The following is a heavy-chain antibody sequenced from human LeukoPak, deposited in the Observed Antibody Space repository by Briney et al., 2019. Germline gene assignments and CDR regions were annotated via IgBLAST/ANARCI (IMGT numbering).Heavy chain of an antibody. CDR2: ISYDGSNK. CDR1: GFTFSSYA. CDR3: ASSSDDCGGDCYRAFDI. V-gene: IGHV3-30*04. D-gene: IGHD2-21*02. J-gene: IGHJ3*02. Sequence: GGSLRLSCAASGFTFSSYAMHWVRQAPGKGLEWVAVISYDGSNKYYADSVKGRFTISRDNSKNTLYLQMNSLRAEDTAVYYCASSSDDCGGDCYRAFDIWGQGTMVTVSS.